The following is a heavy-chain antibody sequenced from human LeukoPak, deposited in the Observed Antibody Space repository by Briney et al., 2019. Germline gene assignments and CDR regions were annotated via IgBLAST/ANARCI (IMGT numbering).Heavy chain of an antibody. Sequence: ASVKVSCKASGYTFTSYDINWVRQATGQGLEWMGWMNPNSGNTGYAQKFQGRVTMTRNTSISTAYMELSSLRSEDTAVYYCARGPIYYDSSGSSLNWFDRWGQGTLVTVSS. D-gene: IGHD3-22*01. CDR1: GYTFTSYD. CDR3: ARGPIYYDSSGSSLNWFDR. J-gene: IGHJ5*02. CDR2: MNPNSGNT. V-gene: IGHV1-8*01.